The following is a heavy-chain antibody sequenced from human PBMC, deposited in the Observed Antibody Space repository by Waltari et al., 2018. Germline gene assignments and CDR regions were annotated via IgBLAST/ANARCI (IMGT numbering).Heavy chain of an antibody. Sequence: QLQESGPGLVRPSGTLSLTCDVSGDPMTTSDCWSWVRESPGKGLEGIGQVRGDWRTNYIPSFASRVSISLDTSRNQFSLKVTSATVADTAMYYCARDRGRGLYLDSWGQGTLVTVS. CDR3: ARDRGRGLYLDS. J-gene: IGHJ4*02. V-gene: IGHV4-4*02. D-gene: IGHD5-12*01. CDR2: VRGDWRT. CDR1: GDPMTTSDC.